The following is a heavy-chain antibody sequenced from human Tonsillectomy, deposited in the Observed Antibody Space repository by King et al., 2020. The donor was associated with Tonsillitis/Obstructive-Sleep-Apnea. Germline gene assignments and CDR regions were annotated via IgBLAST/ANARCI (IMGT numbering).Heavy chain of an antibody. Sequence: VQLVESGGGWVQPGGSLRLACAASGFTFSSYAMHWVRQAPGKGLEFVSAINFNGGRTYYASSVKGRLTISRDKSKNTLYLKMGSLRAEDMAVYYCAREAYDTSGSCDYWGQGTLVTVSS. D-gene: IGHD3-22*01. J-gene: IGHJ4*02. CDR3: AREAYDTSGSCDY. CDR2: INFNGGRT. CDR1: GFTFSSYA. V-gene: IGHV3-64*01.